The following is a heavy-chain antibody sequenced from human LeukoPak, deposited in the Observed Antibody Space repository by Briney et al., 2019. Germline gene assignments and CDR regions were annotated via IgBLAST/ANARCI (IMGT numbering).Heavy chain of an antibody. CDR1: GFTFSSYE. CDR2: ISSSGSTI. Sequence: GGSLRLSCAASGFTFSSYEMNWVRQAPGKGLEWVSYISSSGSTIYYADSVKGRFTISRDNAKNSLYLQMNSLRAEDTAVYYCAKGAHMAAAGMGYYYYYMDVWGKGTTVTVSS. V-gene: IGHV3-48*03. J-gene: IGHJ6*03. CDR3: AKGAHMAAAGMGYYYYYMDV. D-gene: IGHD6-13*01.